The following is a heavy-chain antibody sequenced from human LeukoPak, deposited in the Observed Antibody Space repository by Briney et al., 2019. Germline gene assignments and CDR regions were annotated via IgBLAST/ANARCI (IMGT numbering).Heavy chain of an antibody. Sequence: PGVSLRLSCAPSGFTFSTYWMGWVRQAPGKGLEWLANINQGGSEKYYVDSVKGRFTISRDNAKNSLFLQMNSLRAEDTAVYYCARDVGDLWGQGTLVTVSS. V-gene: IGHV3-7*01. CDR2: INQGGSEK. CDR3: ARDVGDL. CDR1: GFTFSTYW. J-gene: IGHJ4*02. D-gene: IGHD2-21*02.